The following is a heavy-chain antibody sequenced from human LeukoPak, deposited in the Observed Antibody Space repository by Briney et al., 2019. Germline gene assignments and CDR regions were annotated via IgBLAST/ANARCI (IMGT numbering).Heavy chain of an antibody. CDR2: ISGSGGST. D-gene: IGHD5-18*01. Sequence: GGSLRLSCAASGFTFSSYAMHWVRQAPGKGLEWVSAISGSGGSTYYADSVKGRFTISRDNSKNTLYLQMNSLRAEDTAVYYCAKDRRYSYGYDYWGQGTLVTVSS. V-gene: IGHV3-23*01. J-gene: IGHJ4*02. CDR1: GFTFSSYA. CDR3: AKDRRYSYGYDY.